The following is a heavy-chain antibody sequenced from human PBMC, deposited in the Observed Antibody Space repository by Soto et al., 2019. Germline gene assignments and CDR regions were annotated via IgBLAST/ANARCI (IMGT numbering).Heavy chain of an antibody. CDR2: ISAYNGNT. Sequence: ASVNVPCKASGYAFNSYGISWVRQAPGPGLEWMGWISAYNGNTNYAQKLQGRVTMTTDTSTSTAYMELRSLRSDDTAVYYCARDGGDLTYYYYYGMDVWGQGTTVTVSS. V-gene: IGHV1-18*01. J-gene: IGHJ6*02. CDR3: ARDGGDLTYYYYYGMDV. D-gene: IGHD2-21*02. CDR1: GYAFNSYG.